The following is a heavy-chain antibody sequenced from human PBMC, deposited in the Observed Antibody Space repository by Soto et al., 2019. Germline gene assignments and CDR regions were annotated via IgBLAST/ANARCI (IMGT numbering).Heavy chain of an antibody. D-gene: IGHD4-17*01. CDR2: ISYDGSNK. J-gene: IGHJ4*02. CDR3: AKDRTRDYGDSPYLDY. CDR1: GFTFSSYG. V-gene: IGHV3-30*18. Sequence: QVQLVESGGGVVQPGRSLRLSCAASGFTFSSYGMHWVRQAPGKGLEWVAVISYDGSNKYYADSVKGRFTISRDNSKNTLYLQMTSLRAEDTAVYYCAKDRTRDYGDSPYLDYWGPGTLVTVSS.